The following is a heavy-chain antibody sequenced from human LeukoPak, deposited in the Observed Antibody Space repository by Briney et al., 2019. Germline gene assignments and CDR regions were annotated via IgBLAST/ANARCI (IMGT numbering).Heavy chain of an antibody. J-gene: IGHJ4*02. V-gene: IGHV4-34*01. D-gene: IGHD3-10*01. CDR3: ARAASGIVDY. CDR2: INHRGST. Sequence: SETLSLTCAVYGGSFSGYYWSWIRQPPGKGREWIGEINHRGSTNYNPSLKSRVTISVDTSKNPFSLKLSPVTAADTAVYYCARAASGIVDYWGQGTLVTVSS. CDR1: GGSFSGYY.